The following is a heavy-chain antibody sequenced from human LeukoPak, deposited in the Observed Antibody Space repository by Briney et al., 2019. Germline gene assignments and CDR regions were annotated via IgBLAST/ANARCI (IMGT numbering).Heavy chain of an antibody. CDR2: ISRSSTYI. Sequence: GGSLTLSCAASGFTFSSYTMNWVRQAPGKGLEWVSSISRSSTYIYYADSVKGRFTISRDNAQNSLYLQMNSLRAEDTAVYYCARGSRVIDYWGQGTLVTVSS. CDR1: GFTFSSYT. D-gene: IGHD2-15*01. V-gene: IGHV3-21*04. CDR3: ARGSRVIDY. J-gene: IGHJ4*02.